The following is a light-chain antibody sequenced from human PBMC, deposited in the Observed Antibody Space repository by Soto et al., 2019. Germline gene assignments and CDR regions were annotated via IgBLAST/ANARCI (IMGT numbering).Light chain of an antibody. V-gene: IGLV2-8*01. CDR3: SSYAGSNNLV. CDR1: SSDVGGYNY. Sequence: QSALTQPPSASGSPGQSVTISCTGTSSDVGGYNYVSWYQQHPGKAPKLMSYEVSKRPSGVPDRFSGSKSGNTASLTDDGLQAEDEADYYCSSYAGSNNLVFGGGTKLTV. CDR2: EVS. J-gene: IGLJ2*01.